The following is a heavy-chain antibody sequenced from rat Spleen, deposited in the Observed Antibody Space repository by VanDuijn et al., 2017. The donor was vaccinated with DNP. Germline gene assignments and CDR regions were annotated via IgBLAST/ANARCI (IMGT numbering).Heavy chain of an antibody. J-gene: IGHJ1*01. CDR1: GFSITSHY. CDR3: ARWGYWYFDF. CDR2: ISYSGRT. V-gene: IGHV3-1*01. Sequence: EVQLQESGPGLVKPSQSLSLTCSVTGFSITSHYWGWIRKFPGNKMEWIGHISYSGRTTYNPSLKSRISITRDTSKNQFFLQLNSVSTEDTATYYCARWGYWYFDFWGPGTMITVSS.